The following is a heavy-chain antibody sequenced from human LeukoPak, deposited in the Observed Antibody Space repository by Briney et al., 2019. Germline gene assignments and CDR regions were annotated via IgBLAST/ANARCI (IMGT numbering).Heavy chain of an antibody. D-gene: IGHD3-9*01. CDR3: ARGLTGELRYFDWLLRRHQPRGDYYYYMDV. J-gene: IGHJ6*03. V-gene: IGHV1-2*02. CDR1: GYTFTGYY. CDR2: INPNSGGT. Sequence: ASVKVSCKASGYTFTGYYMHWVRQAPGQGLEWMGWINPNSGGTNYAQKFQGRVTMTRDTSISTAYMELSRLRSDDTAVYYCARGLTGELRYFDWLLRRHQPRGDYYYYMDVWGKGTTVTVSS.